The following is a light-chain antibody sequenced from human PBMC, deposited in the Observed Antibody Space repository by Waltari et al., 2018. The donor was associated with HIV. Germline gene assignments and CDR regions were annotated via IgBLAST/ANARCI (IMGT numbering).Light chain of an antibody. J-gene: IGLJ2*01. CDR1: SGGIATNY. V-gene: IGLV6-57*03. CDR2: EDY. CDR3: QSYDSTSVV. Sequence: NFMLTQPHSMSESPGKTVTISCTRSSGGIATNYVQWSQQPPGSAPTSVIYEDYQRPSGVPDRFSGSIDSSTNSASLTISGLKTEDEADYYCQSYDSTSVVFGGGTKLTVL.